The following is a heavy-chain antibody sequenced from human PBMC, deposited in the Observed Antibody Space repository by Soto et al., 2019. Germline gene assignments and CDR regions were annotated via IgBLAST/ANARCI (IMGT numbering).Heavy chain of an antibody. CDR2: IWYDGSNK. J-gene: IGHJ3*02. CDR3: ARLFPYYYDSSGSHDAFDI. D-gene: IGHD3-22*01. V-gene: IGHV3-33*01. Sequence: PGGSLRLSCAASGFTFSSYGMHWVRQAPGKGLEWVAVIWYDGSNKYYADSVKGRFTISRDNSKNTLYLQMNSLRAEDTAVYYCARLFPYYYDSSGSHDAFDIWGQGTMVTVS. CDR1: GFTFSSYG.